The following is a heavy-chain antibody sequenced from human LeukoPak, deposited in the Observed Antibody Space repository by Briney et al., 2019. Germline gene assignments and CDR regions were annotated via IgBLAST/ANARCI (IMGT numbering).Heavy chain of an antibody. Sequence: ASVKVSCKASGGTFSGYAISWVRQAPGQGLEWMGGIIPIFGTANYAQKFQGRVTITADESTSTAYMELSSLRSEDTAVYYCARAFCGGDCYYHPWGQGTLVTVSS. V-gene: IGHV1-69*13. D-gene: IGHD2-21*02. CDR1: GGTFSGYA. J-gene: IGHJ5*02. CDR3: ARAFCGGDCYYHP. CDR2: IIPIFGTA.